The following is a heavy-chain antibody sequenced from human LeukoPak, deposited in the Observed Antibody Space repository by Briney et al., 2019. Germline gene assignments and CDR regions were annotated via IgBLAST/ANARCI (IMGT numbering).Heavy chain of an antibody. J-gene: IGHJ4*02. CDR3: ARDRVILDFGELSG. D-gene: IGHD3-10*01. Sequence: GGSLRLSCAASGFTFSTYSMHWVRQAPGKGLVWVSRIKSDGSTSYADSVKGRFTISRDNAKKSLYLQMNSLRAEDTAVYYCARDRVILDFGELSGGGQGTLVTVSS. CDR2: IKSDGST. CDR1: GFTFSTYS. V-gene: IGHV3-74*01.